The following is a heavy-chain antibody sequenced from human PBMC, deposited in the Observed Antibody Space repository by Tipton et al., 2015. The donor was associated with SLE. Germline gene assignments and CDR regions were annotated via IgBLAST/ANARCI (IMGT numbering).Heavy chain of an antibody. Sequence: SLRLSCAASGFTFSNAWMSWVRQAPGKGLEWVGRIKSKTDGGTTDYAAPVKGRFTISRDNSKNTLYLQMNSLRAEDTAVYYCAREHCSGGSCYYDAFDIWGQGTMVTVSS. CDR1: GFTFSNAW. J-gene: IGHJ3*02. V-gene: IGHV3-15*01. CDR3: AREHCSGGSCYYDAFDI. CDR2: IKSKTDGGTT. D-gene: IGHD2-15*01.